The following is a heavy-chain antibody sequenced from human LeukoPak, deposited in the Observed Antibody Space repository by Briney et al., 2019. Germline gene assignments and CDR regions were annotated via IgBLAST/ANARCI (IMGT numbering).Heavy chain of an antibody. J-gene: IGHJ3*02. V-gene: IGHV3-48*02. Sequence: GGSLRLSCAASGFTFSSYSMSWVRQAPGKGLEWVAYISSSSNTLHYADPVKGRFTISRDNAKNSLYLQMNSLRDEDTAVYYCARDGRPFDIWGQGTMVTVSS. CDR3: ARDGRPFDI. CDR2: ISSSSNTL. CDR1: GFTFSSYS.